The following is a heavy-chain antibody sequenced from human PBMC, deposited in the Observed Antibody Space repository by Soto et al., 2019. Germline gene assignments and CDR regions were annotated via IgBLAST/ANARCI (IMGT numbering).Heavy chain of an antibody. V-gene: IGHV3-33*01. J-gene: IGHJ3*02. CDR2: IWYDGSNK. CDR3: ARYLSGDYGALDT. D-gene: IGHD4-17*01. Sequence: QVQLVESGGGVVQPGRSLRLSCAPSGFTFSSYGMHWARQAPGKGLEWVAVIWYDGSNKVYADSLKGRFTISRDNSKNTLYLQMNSLRAEDTAVYYCARYLSGDYGALDTWGQGTMVTVSS. CDR1: GFTFSSYG.